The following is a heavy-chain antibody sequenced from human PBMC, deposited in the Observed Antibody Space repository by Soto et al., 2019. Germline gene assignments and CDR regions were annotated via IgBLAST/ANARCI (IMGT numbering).Heavy chain of an antibody. V-gene: IGHV1-69*13. CDR2: IIPIFGTA. J-gene: IGHJ4*02. Sequence: SMKGSCKASGRTCSSYPISWVRQAPGQGLEWMGGIIPIFGTANYAQKFQGRVTITADESTSTAYMELSSLRSEDTAVYYCASRSDYGSFDYWGQGTLVTVSS. CDR1: GRTCSSYP. D-gene: IGHD4-17*01. CDR3: ASRSDYGSFDY.